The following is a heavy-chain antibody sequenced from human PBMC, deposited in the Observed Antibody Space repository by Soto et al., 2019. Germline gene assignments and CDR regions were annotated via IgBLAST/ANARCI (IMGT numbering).Heavy chain of an antibody. CDR3: AKERRFLEWDPDVPGY. V-gene: IGHV3-30*18. J-gene: IGHJ4*02. CDR1: GFTFSSYG. CDR2: ISYDGSNK. Sequence: QVQLVESGGGVVQPGRSLRLSCAASGFTFSSYGMHWVRQAPGKGLEWVAVISYDGSNKYYADSVKGRFTISRDNSKNTLYLQMNSLRAEDTAVYYCAKERRFLEWDPDVPGYWGQGTLVTVSS. D-gene: IGHD3-3*01.